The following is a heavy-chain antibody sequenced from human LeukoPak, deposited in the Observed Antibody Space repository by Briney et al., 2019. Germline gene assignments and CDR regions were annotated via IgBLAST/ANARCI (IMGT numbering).Heavy chain of an antibody. J-gene: IGHJ4*02. CDR2: ISAYNGNT. CDR3: ARRSYDILTGRDRTYYFDY. Sequence: ASVKVSCKASGYTFTSYGISWVRQAPGQGLEWMGWISAYNGNTNYAQKLQGRVTMTTDTSTSTAYMELRSLRSDDTAVYYCARRSYDILTGRDRTYYFDYWGQGTLVTVSS. CDR1: GYTFTSYG. D-gene: IGHD3-9*01. V-gene: IGHV1-18*01.